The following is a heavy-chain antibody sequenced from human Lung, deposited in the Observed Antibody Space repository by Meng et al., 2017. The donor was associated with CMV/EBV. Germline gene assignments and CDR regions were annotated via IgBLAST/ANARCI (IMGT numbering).Heavy chain of an antibody. Sequence: SXTLSLXCTVSGGPISSYYWSWIRQPPGKGLEDIGYIYYSGSTSYNPSLKSRVTISVDTSKNQFSLKLSSVTAADTAVYYCARHGSGSYFYGMDVWGQGTTVTASS. CDR1: GGPISSYY. V-gene: IGHV4-59*01. J-gene: IGHJ6*02. D-gene: IGHD3-10*01. CDR3: ARHGSGSYFYGMDV. CDR2: IYYSGST.